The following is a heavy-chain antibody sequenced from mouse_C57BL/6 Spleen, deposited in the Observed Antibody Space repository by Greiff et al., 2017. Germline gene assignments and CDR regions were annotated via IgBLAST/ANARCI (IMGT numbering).Heavy chain of an antibody. D-gene: IGHD1-1*01. J-gene: IGHJ1*03. CDR2: IYPGSGST. V-gene: IGHV1-55*01. Sequence: QVHVKQPGAELVKPGASVKMSCMASGYTFTSYWITWVKQRPGQGLEWIGDIYPGSGSTNYNEKFKSKATLTVDTSSSTAYMQLSSLASEDSAVYYCARFGDGWYFDVWGTGTTVTVSS. CDR3: ARFGDGWYFDV. CDR1: GYTFTSYW.